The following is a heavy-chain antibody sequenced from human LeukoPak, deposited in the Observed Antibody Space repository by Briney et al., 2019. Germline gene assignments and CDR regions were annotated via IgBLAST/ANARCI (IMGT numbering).Heavy chain of an antibody. Sequence: GGSLRLSCAASGFTVSSNSMSWVRQAPGKGLEWVSVIYSGGGTYYADSVKGRFTISRDNSRNTLYLQMNSLRAEDTAVYYCARENGDYWGQGTLVTVSS. CDR1: GFTVSSNS. D-gene: IGHD2-8*01. CDR2: IYSGGGT. V-gene: IGHV3-66*01. J-gene: IGHJ4*02. CDR3: ARENGDY.